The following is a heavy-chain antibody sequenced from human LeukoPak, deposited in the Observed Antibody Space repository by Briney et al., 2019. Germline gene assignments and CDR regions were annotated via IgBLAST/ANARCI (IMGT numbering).Heavy chain of an antibody. CDR1: GFTFSSYA. V-gene: IGHV3-23*01. J-gene: IGHJ4*02. CDR3: AKDGLATTNGPCGYFDY. CDR2: ISGSGGST. D-gene: IGHD5-24*01. Sequence: RGSLRLSCAASGFTFSSYAMSWVRQAPGKGLEWVSAISGSGGSTYYADSVKGRFTISRDNSKNTLYLQMNSLRAEDTAVYYCAKDGLATTNGPCGYFDYWGQGTLVTVSS.